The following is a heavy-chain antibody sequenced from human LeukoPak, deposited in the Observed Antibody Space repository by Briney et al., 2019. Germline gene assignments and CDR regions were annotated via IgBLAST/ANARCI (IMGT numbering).Heavy chain of an antibody. CDR2: INPDGSEK. D-gene: IGHD6-19*01. CDR1: GFTFSSYS. Sequence: GGSLRLSCAASGFTFSSYSMNWVRQAPGKGLEWVASINPDGSEKYSVDSVKGRFTISRDNAKNSLYLQMNSLRAEDTAAYYCARDRGYSSFDYWGQGTLVTVSS. CDR3: ARDRGYSSFDY. J-gene: IGHJ4*02. V-gene: IGHV3-7*01.